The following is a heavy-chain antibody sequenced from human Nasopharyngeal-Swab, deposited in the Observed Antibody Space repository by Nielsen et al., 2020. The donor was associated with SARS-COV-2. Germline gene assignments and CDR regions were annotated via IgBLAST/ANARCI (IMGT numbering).Heavy chain of an antibody. D-gene: IGHD2-15*01. Sequence: SETLSLTCTVSGGSISSGGYYWSWIRQHPGKGLEWIGYIYYSGSTNYNPSLKSRVTISVDTSKNQFSLKLSSVTAADTAVYYCARATPTYSGGDFDYWGQGTLVTVSS. V-gene: IGHV4-61*08. CDR1: GGSISSGGYY. J-gene: IGHJ4*02. CDR3: ARATPTYSGGDFDY. CDR2: IYYSGST.